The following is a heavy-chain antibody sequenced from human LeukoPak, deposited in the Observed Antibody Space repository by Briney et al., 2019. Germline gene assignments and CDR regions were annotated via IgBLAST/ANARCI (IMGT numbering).Heavy chain of an antibody. D-gene: IGHD6-13*01. V-gene: IGHV4-59*01. CDR1: GGSISSYY. CDR3: ARVHEQQLVLRSDWYFDL. Sequence: SSETLSLTCTVSGGSISSYYWSWIRQPPGKGLEWIGYIYYSGSTNYNPSLKSRVTISVDTPKNQFSLKLSSVPAADTAVYYCARVHEQQLVLRSDWYFDLWGRGSLVTVSS. CDR2: IYYSGST. J-gene: IGHJ2*01.